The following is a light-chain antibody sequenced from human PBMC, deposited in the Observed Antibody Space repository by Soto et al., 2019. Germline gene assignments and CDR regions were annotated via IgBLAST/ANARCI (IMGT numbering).Light chain of an antibody. V-gene: IGLV2-8*01. CDR1: SSDVGSYNY. Sequence: QSALTQPPSASGSPGQSVTISCTGTSSDVGSYNYVSWYQQHPGKAPKLMIYAVTKRPSGVPDRFSGSKSGNTASLTVSGLQAEYEADYYCTSYAGSHNFGIFGTGTKLTVL. CDR3: TSYAGSHNFGI. CDR2: AVT. J-gene: IGLJ1*01.